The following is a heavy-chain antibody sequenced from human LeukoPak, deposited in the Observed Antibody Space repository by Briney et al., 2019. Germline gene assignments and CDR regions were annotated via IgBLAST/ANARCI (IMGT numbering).Heavy chain of an antibody. V-gene: IGHV4-4*02. CDR1: GGSISSSNW. CDR3: ASLVVPAAMGGGTNYYYYYGMDV. Sequence: SGTLSLTCAVSGGSISSSNWWSWVRQPPRKGLEWIGEIYHSGSTNYNPSLKSRVTISVDKSKNQFSLKLSSVTAADTAVYYCASLVVPAAMGGGTNYYYYYGMDVWGKGTTVTVSS. D-gene: IGHD2-2*01. J-gene: IGHJ6*04. CDR2: IYHSGST.